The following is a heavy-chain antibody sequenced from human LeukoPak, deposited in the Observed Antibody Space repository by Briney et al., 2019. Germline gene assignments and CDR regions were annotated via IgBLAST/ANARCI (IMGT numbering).Heavy chain of an antibody. Sequence: PGGSLRLSCAASGFIFSSYTMNWLRQAPGKGVEWVSSISSSSSYIYYTESVKGRFTISRDNAKNSLYLQMNSLRAEDTAVYYCARVVTVAWSERRPGNHYMDVWGKGTTVTVSS. V-gene: IGHV3-21*01. J-gene: IGHJ6*03. CDR2: ISSSSSYI. CDR1: GFIFSSYT. CDR3: ARVVTVAWSERRPGNHYMDV. D-gene: IGHD1-1*01.